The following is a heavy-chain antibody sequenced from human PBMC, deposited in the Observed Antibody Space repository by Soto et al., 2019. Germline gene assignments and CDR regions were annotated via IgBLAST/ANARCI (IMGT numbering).Heavy chain of an antibody. V-gene: IGHV4-39*01. J-gene: IGHJ6*03. CDR2: IYYSGST. CDR1: GGSISSSSYY. CDR3: ARHGFGKQQLARWFNYYYMDV. D-gene: IGHD6-13*01. Sequence: QLQLQESGPGLVKPSETLSLTCTVSGGSISSSSYYWGWIRQPPGKGLEWIGSIYYSGSTYYNPSLKSRVTISVDTSKNQFSLKLSSVTAADTAVYYCARHGFGKQQLARWFNYYYMDVWGKGTTVTVSS.